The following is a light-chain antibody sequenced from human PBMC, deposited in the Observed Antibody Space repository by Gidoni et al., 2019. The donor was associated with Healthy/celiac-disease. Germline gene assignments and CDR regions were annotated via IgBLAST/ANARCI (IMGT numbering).Light chain of an antibody. CDR2: GAS. CDR1: QSVSSN. J-gene: IGKJ1*01. V-gene: IGKV3-15*01. CDR3: QQYNNWPRT. Sequence: EIVMTQSPATLSVSPGERATLSCRASQSVSSNLAWYQQKPGQAPRLLIYGASTRATGIPARFSGSGSGTEVTLTNSSLQSEDFAVYYCQQYNNWPRTFGQGTKVEIK.